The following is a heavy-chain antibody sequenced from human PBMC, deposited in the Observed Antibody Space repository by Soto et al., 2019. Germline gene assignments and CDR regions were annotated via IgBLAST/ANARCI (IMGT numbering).Heavy chain of an antibody. D-gene: IGHD3-10*01. CDR1: GGTFSSYA. CDR2: IIPILGIA. CDR3: ASLHGSGSYYNSNYYYYGMDV. V-gene: IGHV1-69*04. J-gene: IGHJ6*02. Sequence: ASVKVSCKASGGTFSSYAISWVRQAPGQGLEWMGRIIPILGIANYAQKFQGRVTITADKSTSTAYMELSSLRSEDTAVYYCASLHGSGSYYNSNYYYYGMDVWGQGTTVTVSS.